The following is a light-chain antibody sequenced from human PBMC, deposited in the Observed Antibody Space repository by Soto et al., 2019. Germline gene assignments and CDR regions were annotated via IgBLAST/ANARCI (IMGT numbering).Light chain of an antibody. CDR2: EGS. CDR3: CSHAGDHVV. V-gene: IGLV2-23*01. J-gene: IGLJ2*01. CDR1: SSDIGSYKF. Sequence: QSVLTQPASVSGSPGQSITISCTGTSSDIGSYKFVSWYKQHVGKAPKVMTYEGSKRPSGVSDRFSASKSGNTASLTISGLQAEDEADYYCCSHAGDHVVFGGGTKLTVL.